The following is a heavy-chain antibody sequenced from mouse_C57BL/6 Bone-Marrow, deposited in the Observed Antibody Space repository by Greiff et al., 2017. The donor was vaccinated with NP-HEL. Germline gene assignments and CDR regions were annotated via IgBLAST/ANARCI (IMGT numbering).Heavy chain of an antibody. J-gene: IGHJ4*01. D-gene: IGHD1-1*01. CDR2: IRSKSSNYAT. CDR3: VRFPIGHYYGSRGAMDY. Sequence: VQLKESGGGLVQPKGSLKLSCAASGFTFNTYAMHWVRQAPGKGLEWVARIRSKSSNYATYYADSVKDRFTISRDDSQSMLYLQMNNLKTEDTAMYYCVRFPIGHYYGSRGAMDYWGQGTSVTVAS. V-gene: IGHV10-3*01. CDR1: GFTFNTYA.